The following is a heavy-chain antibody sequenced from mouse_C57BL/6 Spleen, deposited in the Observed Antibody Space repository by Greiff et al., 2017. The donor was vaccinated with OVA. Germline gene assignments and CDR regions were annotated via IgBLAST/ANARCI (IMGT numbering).Heavy chain of an antibody. CDR3: TREANWDYFDY. Sequence: VKLMESGAELVRPGASVTLSCKASGYTFTDYEMHWVKQTPVHGLEWIGAIDPETGGTAYNQKFKGKAILTADKSSSTAYMELRSLTSEDSAVYYCTREANWDYFDYWGQGTTLTVSS. J-gene: IGHJ2*01. V-gene: IGHV1-15*01. CDR1: GYTFTDYE. CDR2: IDPETGGT. D-gene: IGHD4-1*01.